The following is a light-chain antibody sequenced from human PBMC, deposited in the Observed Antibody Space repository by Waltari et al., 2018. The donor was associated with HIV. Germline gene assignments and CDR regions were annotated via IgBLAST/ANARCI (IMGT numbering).Light chain of an antibody. CDR3: VQALETPT. V-gene: IGKV2-28*01. CDR1: QSLRHSNGYNY. J-gene: IGKJ3*01. Sequence: DIVMTQSPLSLPVTPGEPASITCRSSQSLRHSNGYNYLDWYLQKPGQSPQCLIYLCFNRASGVPDRFSGSGSGTDFTLKSSRVEAEDVGVYYCVQALETPTFGPGTKVDIK. CDR2: LCF.